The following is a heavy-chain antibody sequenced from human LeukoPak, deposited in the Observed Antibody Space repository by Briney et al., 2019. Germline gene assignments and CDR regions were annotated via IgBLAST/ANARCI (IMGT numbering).Heavy chain of an antibody. J-gene: IGHJ4*02. CDR1: GGPIGTYY. CDR3: ARDRHWTNDWVFDS. V-gene: IGHV4-59*01. Sequence: SETLSLTCTVSGGPIGTYYWSWIRQPPGKGLEWIGYIYYNGYTDYNPSLKSRVTISIHTSKNQFSLNLSSVTAADTAVYYCARDRHWTNDWVFDSWGQGTLVTVSS. CDR2: IYYNGYT. D-gene: IGHD1/OR15-1a*01.